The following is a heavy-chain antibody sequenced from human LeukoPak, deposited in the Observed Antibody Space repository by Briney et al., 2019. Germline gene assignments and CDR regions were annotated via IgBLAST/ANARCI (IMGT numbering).Heavy chain of an antibody. CDR1: GYTFTSDG. D-gene: IGHD5-18*01. CDR3: ARDQKDTAMVTFDY. CDR2: VSAYNGNT. Sequence: ASVKVSCKASGYTFTSDGIGRVRQAPGQGLEWMGWVSAYNGNTNYAQKLQGRVTMTTDTSTSTAYMELRSLRSDDTAVYYCARDQKDTAMVTFDYWGQGTLVTVSS. J-gene: IGHJ4*02. V-gene: IGHV1-18*01.